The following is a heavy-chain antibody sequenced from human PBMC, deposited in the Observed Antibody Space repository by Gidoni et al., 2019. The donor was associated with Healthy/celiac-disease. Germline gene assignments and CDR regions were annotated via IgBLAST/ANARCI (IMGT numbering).Heavy chain of an antibody. V-gene: IGHV4-34*01. CDR3: ARSYSNYEFQWYFDY. CDR2: INHSGST. Sequence: QVQLQQWGAGLLKPSETLCLTCAVYGGSFSGYYWSWIRQPPGKGLEWIGEINHSGSTNSNPSLKSRVTISVDTSKNQFSLKLSPVTAADTAVYYCARSYSNYEFQWYFDYWGQGTLVTVSS. J-gene: IGHJ4*02. CDR1: GGSFSGYY. D-gene: IGHD4-4*01.